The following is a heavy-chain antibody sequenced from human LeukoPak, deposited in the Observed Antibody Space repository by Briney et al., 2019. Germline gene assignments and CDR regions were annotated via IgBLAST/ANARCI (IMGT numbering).Heavy chain of an antibody. Sequence: SETLSLTCAVSGDSISSGGYSWSWIRQPPGKGLEWIGYIYHSGSTNYNPSLKSRVTMSVDTSKNQFSLKLSSVTAADTAVYYCARDARYYYDSSGPADIWGQGTMVTVSS. J-gene: IGHJ3*02. D-gene: IGHD3-22*01. V-gene: IGHV4-30-2*01. CDR3: ARDARYYYDSSGPADI. CDR2: IYHSGST. CDR1: GDSISSGGYS.